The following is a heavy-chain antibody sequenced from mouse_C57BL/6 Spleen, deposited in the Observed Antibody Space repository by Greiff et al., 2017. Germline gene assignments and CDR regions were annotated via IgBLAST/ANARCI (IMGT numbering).Heavy chain of an antibody. CDR1: GYTFTSYW. D-gene: IGHD2-2*01. CDR3: ARWEYTMVTNY. CDR2: IYPGSGST. V-gene: IGHV1-55*01. J-gene: IGHJ2*01. Sequence: QVQLQQPGAELVKPGASVKMSCKASGYTFTSYWITWVKQRPGQGLEWIGDIYPGSGSTNYNEKFKSKATLTVDTSSSTAYMQLSSLTSENSAVYYCARWEYTMVTNYWGQGTTRTVSS.